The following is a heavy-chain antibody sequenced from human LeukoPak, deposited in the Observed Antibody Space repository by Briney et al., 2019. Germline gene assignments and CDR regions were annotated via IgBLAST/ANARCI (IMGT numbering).Heavy chain of an antibody. Sequence: ASVKVSCKASGYTFTNYGISWVRQAPGQGLEWMGWISGYNGNINYAQKVQGRVTMTTDTSTSTAYMELRSLRSDDTAVYYCARVETMVRGGYDYYYYGMDVWGKGTTVTVSA. CDR1: GYTFTNYG. CDR2: ISGYNGNI. V-gene: IGHV1-18*04. D-gene: IGHD3-10*01. CDR3: ARVETMVRGGYDYYYYGMDV. J-gene: IGHJ6*04.